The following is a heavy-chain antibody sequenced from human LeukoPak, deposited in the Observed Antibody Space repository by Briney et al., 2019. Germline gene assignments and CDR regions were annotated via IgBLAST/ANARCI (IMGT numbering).Heavy chain of an antibody. V-gene: IGHV1-69*04. CDR3: ARFITMVRGVIPTHLDY. CDR1: GGTFGSYA. J-gene: IGHJ4*02. D-gene: IGHD3-10*01. Sequence: SVKVSCKASGGTFGSYAISWVRQAPGQGLEWMGRIIPILGIANYAQKFQGRVTITADKSTSTAYMELSSLRSEDTAVYYCARFITMVRGVIPTHLDYWGQGTLVTVSS. CDR2: IIPILGIA.